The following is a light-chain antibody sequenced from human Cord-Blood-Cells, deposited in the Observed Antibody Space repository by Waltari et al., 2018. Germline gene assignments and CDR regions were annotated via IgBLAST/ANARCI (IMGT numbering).Light chain of an antibody. CDR1: SSDVGGYNY. Sequence: QSALTQPASVSGSPGQSITISCTGTSSDVGGYNYVSWYHQHPGKAPKLMISDVSKRPSGVSNRFSGSKSGNTASLTISGLQAEDEADYYCSSYTSSSTWVFGGGTKLTVL. CDR3: SSYTSSSTWV. CDR2: DVS. J-gene: IGLJ3*02. V-gene: IGLV2-14*01.